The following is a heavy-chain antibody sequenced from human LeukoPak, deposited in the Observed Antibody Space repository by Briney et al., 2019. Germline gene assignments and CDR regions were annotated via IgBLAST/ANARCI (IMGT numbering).Heavy chain of an antibody. J-gene: IGHJ4*02. CDR1: GFTFFAHA. CDR3: ARESGWAYFDY. D-gene: IGHD5-24*01. V-gene: IGHV3-30*04. CDR2: ISYDGSNK. Sequence: PGRSLRLSCAASGFTFFAHAMHWVRQAPGKGLEWVAVISYDGSNKHYADSMTGRFTISRDNSKNTLYLQMNSLRVEDTAVYYCARESGWAYFDYWARDPWSPSPQ.